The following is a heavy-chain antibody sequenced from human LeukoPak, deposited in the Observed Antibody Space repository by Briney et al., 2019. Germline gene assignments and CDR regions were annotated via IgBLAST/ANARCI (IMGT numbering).Heavy chain of an antibody. V-gene: IGHV4-34*01. D-gene: IGHD3-10*01. CDR1: GGSFSGYC. CDR3: ASGYGSGSYYTGYYYYYGMDV. J-gene: IGHJ6*02. CDR2: INHSGST. Sequence: SETLSLTCAVYGGSFSGYCWSWIRQPPGKGLEWIGEINHSGSTNYNPSLKSRVTISVDTSKNQFSLKLSSVTAADTAVYYCASGYGSGSYYTGYYYYYGMDVWGQGTTVTVSS.